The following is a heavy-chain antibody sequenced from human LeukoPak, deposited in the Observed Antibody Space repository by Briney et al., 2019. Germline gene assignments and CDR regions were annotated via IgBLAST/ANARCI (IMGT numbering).Heavy chain of an antibody. CDR3: ARSPSYSYGYDYYYYGLDV. D-gene: IGHD5-18*01. Sequence: GGSLRLSCAASGITFSNYGMSWVRQAPGEGLEWVSSISGSSSYIYYADSVKGRFTISRDNAKNSLYLQMKSLRAEDTAVYYCARSPSYSYGYDYYYYGLDVWGQGTTVTVSS. CDR2: ISGSSSYI. J-gene: IGHJ6*02. V-gene: IGHV3-21*01. CDR1: GITFSNYG.